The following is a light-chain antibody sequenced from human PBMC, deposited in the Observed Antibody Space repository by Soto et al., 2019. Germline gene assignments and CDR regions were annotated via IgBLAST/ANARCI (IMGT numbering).Light chain of an antibody. CDR1: SSDVGGYNY. CDR2: EVS. Sequence: QSALTQPASVSGSPGQSITISCTGSSSDVGGYNYVSWYQQHPGKAPKLMIYEVSNRPSGISKRFYGSKSGNTASLTLSGLQAEDEADYYCSSYTSSSTLVFGGGTKLTV. J-gene: IGLJ2*01. CDR3: SSYTSSSTLV. V-gene: IGLV2-14*01.